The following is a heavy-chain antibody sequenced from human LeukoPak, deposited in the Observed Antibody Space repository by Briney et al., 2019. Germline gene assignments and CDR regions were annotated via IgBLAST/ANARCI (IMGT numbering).Heavy chain of an antibody. Sequence: GGSLRLSCAASGFTFSSYAMSWVRQAPGKGLEWVSAISGSGGSTYYADSVKGRFTISRDNSKNTLYLQMNSLRAEDTAVYCCAPIWFGELLSVFDYWGQGTLVTVSS. J-gene: IGHJ4*02. V-gene: IGHV3-23*01. D-gene: IGHD3-10*01. CDR2: ISGSGGST. CDR1: GFTFSSYA. CDR3: APIWFGELLSVFDY.